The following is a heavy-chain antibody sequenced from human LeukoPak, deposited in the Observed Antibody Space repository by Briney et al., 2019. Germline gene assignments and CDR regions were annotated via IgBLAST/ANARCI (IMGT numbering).Heavy chain of an antibody. D-gene: IGHD6-13*01. V-gene: IGHV1-69*04. CDR2: IIPILGIA. CDR1: GGTFSSYA. J-gene: IGHJ2*01. Sequence: SVKVSCKASGGTFSSYAISWVRQAPGQGLEWMGRIIPILGIANYAQKFQGRVTITRNTSISTAYMELSSLRSEDTAVYYCARERGQQLATRWYFDLWGRGTLVTVSS. CDR3: ARERGQQLATRWYFDL.